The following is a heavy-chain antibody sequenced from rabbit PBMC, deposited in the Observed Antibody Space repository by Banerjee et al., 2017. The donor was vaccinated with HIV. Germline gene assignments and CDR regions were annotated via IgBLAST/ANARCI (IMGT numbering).Heavy chain of an antibody. V-gene: IGHV1S45*01. Sequence: QEQLKETGGGLVQPEGSLTLTCTASGFSFSSSYHMCWVRQAPGKGLEWIACINTDSGSTWYASWVIRRFTISKTSSTTVTLQMTSLTAADTATYFCARAGSSYYTFFNLWGQGTLVTVS. CDR2: INTDSGST. J-gene: IGHJ4*01. D-gene: IGHD8-1*01. CDR3: ARAGSSYYTFFNL. CDR1: GFSFSSSYH.